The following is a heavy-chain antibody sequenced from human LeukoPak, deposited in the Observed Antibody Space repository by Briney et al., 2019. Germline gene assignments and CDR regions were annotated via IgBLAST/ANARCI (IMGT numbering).Heavy chain of an antibody. Sequence: GGSLRLSCAASGFTFISYWMHWVRQAPGKGLVWVSRVNADGSSTSYADSVKGRFTISRDNAENTLYLQMNSLRAGDTAVYYCARVGVGSYNWFDPWGQGTMVTVSS. CDR3: ARVGVGSYNWFDP. CDR1: GFTFISYW. D-gene: IGHD2-15*01. J-gene: IGHJ5*02. V-gene: IGHV3-74*01. CDR2: VNADGSST.